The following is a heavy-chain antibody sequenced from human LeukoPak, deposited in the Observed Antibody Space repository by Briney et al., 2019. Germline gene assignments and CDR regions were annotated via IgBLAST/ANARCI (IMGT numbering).Heavy chain of an antibody. D-gene: IGHD3-22*01. CDR2: IKSDGSA. J-gene: IGHJ1*01. Sequence: GSLRLSCAASGFTFSSYWMHWVRQAPGKGLVWVSRIKSDGSANYADSVKGRFTISRDNAKNTVSLQMNSLRAEDTGVYYCARAPSEIGGYYPEYFRHWGQGTLVTVSS. V-gene: IGHV3-74*01. CDR1: GFTFSSYW. CDR3: ARAPSEIGGYYPEYFRH.